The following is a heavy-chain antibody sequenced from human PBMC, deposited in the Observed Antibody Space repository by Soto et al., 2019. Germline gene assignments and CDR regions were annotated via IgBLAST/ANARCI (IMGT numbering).Heavy chain of an antibody. J-gene: IGHJ5*02. CDR2: ISSSSSTI. CDR3: ARDTRDSSGYLQGFDP. V-gene: IGHV3-48*02. CDR1: GFPFSSYS. Sequence: GGSLRLSCAASGFPFSSYSRNWVRKDPGKGLEWVSYISSSSSTIYYADSVKGRFTISRDNAKNSLYLQMNSLRDEDTAVYYCARDTRDSSGYLQGFDPWGQGTLVTVSS. D-gene: IGHD3-22*01.